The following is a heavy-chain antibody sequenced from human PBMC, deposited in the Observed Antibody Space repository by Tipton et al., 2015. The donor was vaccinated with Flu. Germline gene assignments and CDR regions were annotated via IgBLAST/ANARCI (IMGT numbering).Heavy chain of an antibody. CDR3: ARVGTWNDLDY. Sequence: QVQLVQSGAEVKKSGASVRVSCKTSGYMFTGYFIHWVRQAPGQGLEWMGRINPSSGGPNYAQNFQGRVTMTRDTSITTAYMELSRLGSNDTAVYYCARVGTWNDLDYWGQGTLVTVSS. CDR1: GYMFTGYF. CDR2: INPSSGGP. D-gene: IGHD1-1*01. J-gene: IGHJ4*02. V-gene: IGHV1-2*06.